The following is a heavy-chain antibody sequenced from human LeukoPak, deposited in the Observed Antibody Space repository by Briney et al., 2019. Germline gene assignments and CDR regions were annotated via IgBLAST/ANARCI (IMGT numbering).Heavy chain of an antibody. D-gene: IGHD3-10*01. Sequence: PSETLSLTCAVYGGSFSGYYWSWIRQPPGKGLEWIGEINHSGSTNYNPSLKSRVTISVDTSKNQFSLKLSSVTAADTAVYYCARLRKRSLSVRGVTTYYYYYMDVWGKGTTVTVSS. CDR2: INHSGST. J-gene: IGHJ6*03. CDR3: ARLRKRSLSVRGVTTYYYYYMDV. CDR1: GGSFSGYY. V-gene: IGHV4-34*01.